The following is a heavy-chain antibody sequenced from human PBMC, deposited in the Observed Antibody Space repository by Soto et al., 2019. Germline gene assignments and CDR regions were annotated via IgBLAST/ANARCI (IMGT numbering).Heavy chain of an antibody. CDR3: AKASSLDSYYYYGMDV. D-gene: IGHD6-6*01. CDR1: GGTFSSYA. J-gene: IGHJ6*02. CDR2: IIPIFGTA. V-gene: IGHV1-69*13. Sequence: SVKVSCKASGGTFSSYAISWVRQAPGQGLEWMGGIIPIFGTANYAQKFQGRVTITADESTSTAYMELSSLRSEDTAVYYCAKASSLDSYYYYGMDVWGQGTTVTVSS.